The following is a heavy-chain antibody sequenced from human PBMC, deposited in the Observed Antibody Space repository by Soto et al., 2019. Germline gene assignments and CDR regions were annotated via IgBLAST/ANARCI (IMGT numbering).Heavy chain of an antibody. V-gene: IGHV1-69*13. J-gene: IGHJ6*02. CDR3: ARDTGYCSSTSCYKEPYYYGMDV. D-gene: IGHD2-2*02. Sequence: SVKVSCKASGGTFSSYAISWVRQAPGQGLEWMGGIIPIFGTANYAQKFQGRVTITADESTSTAYMELSSLRSEDTAVYYCARDTGYCSSTSCYKEPYYYGMDVRGQGTTVTVSS. CDR1: GGTFSSYA. CDR2: IIPIFGTA.